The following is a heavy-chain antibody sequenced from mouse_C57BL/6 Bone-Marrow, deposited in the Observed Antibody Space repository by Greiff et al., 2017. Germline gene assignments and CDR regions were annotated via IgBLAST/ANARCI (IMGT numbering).Heavy chain of an antibody. V-gene: IGHV1-62-2*01. J-gene: IGHJ1*03. CDR3: ARHEDEFPYYYGSFLWYFDV. CDR1: GYTFTEYT. CDR2: FYPGSGSI. D-gene: IGHD1-1*01. Sequence: QVQLKESGAELVKPGASVKLSCKASGYTFTEYTIHWVKQRSGQGLEWIGWFYPGSGSIKYNEKFKDKATLTADKSSSTVYMELSRLTSEDSAVYFRARHEDEFPYYYGSFLWYFDVWGTGTTVTVSS.